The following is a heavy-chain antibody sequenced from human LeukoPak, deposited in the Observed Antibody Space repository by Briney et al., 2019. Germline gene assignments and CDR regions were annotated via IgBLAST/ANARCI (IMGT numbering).Heavy chain of an antibody. CDR1: GFTFSSYW. CDR2: IKQDGSEK. V-gene: IGHV3-7*01. Sequence: PGGSLRLSCAASGFTFSSYWMSWVRQAPGKGLEWVANIKQDGSEKYYVDSVKGRFTISRENAKNSLYLQMNSLRAEDTAVYYCAREGGYYYDSSGYYLDYWGQGTLVTVSS. CDR3: AREGGYYYDSSGYYLDY. D-gene: IGHD3-22*01. J-gene: IGHJ4*02.